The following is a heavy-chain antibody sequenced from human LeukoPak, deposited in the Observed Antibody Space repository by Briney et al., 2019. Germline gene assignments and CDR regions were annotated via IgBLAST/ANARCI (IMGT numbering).Heavy chain of an antibody. J-gene: IGHJ4*02. CDR1: GFTFSSYG. CDR3: VKDRVDGSGSQFDS. D-gene: IGHD3-10*01. CDR2: ISGSGGST. Sequence: PGGSLRLSCAASGFTFSSYGMSWVRQAPGKGLEWVSAISGSGGSTYYADSVKGRFTISRDNAMDRLYLQMNSLRADDTAAYYCVKDRVDGSGSQFDSWGQGSLVIVSS. V-gene: IGHV3-23*01.